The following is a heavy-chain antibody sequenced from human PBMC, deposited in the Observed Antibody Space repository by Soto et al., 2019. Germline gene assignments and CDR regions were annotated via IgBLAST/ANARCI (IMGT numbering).Heavy chain of an antibody. J-gene: IGHJ6*02. D-gene: IGHD2-2*01. V-gene: IGHV1-69*01. Sequence: QVQLVQSGAEVKKPGSSVKVSCKASGGTFSSYAISWVRQAPGQGLEWMGGIIPIFGTANYAQKFQGRLRISADDSTDTAYMELSRLGSEDTAVYSCVRVGMVVVPAAPWGYYGMDVWGQGTTVTVSS. CDR2: IIPIFGTA. CDR1: GGTFSSYA. CDR3: VRVGMVVVPAAPWGYYGMDV.